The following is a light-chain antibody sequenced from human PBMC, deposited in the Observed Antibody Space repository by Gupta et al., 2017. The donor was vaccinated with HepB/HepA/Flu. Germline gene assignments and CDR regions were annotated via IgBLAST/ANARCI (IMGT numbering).Light chain of an antibody. Sequence: ELVLTQSPATLPPSPGEGATLSCRASQSVSSYLAWYQQKPGQAPRLLIYDASNRATGIPARFSGSGSGTDFTLTISSLEPKDVAVYYCQQRSSWPPAITFGQGTRLEMK. V-gene: IGKV3-11*01. CDR3: QQRSSWPPAIT. CDR2: DAS. J-gene: IGKJ5*01. CDR1: QSVSSY.